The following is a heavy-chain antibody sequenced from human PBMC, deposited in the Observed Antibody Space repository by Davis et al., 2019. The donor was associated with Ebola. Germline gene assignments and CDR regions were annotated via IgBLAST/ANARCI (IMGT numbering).Heavy chain of an antibody. CDR2: ISWNSGSI. CDR3: ARCTGYSSSWLDY. D-gene: IGHD6-13*01. CDR1: GFTFSSYA. Sequence: SLKISCAASGFTFSSYAMHWVRQAPGKGLEWVSGISWNSGSIGYADSVKGRFTISRDNSKNTLYLQMNSLRAEDTAVYYCARCTGYSSSWLDYWGQGTLVTVSS. V-gene: IGHV3-9*01. J-gene: IGHJ4*02.